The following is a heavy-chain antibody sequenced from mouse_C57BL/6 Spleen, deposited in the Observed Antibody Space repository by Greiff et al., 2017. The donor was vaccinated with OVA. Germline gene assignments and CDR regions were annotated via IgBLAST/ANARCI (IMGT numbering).Heavy chain of an antibody. D-gene: IGHD1-1*01. CDR3: ARDRGTTVVDYFDY. V-gene: IGHV1-82*01. CDR1: GYAFSSSW. J-gene: IGHJ2*01. CDR2: IYPGDGDT. Sequence: QVQLQQSGPELVKPGASVKISCKASGYAFSSSWMNWVKQRPGKGLEWIGRIYPGDGDTNYNGKFKGKATLTADKSSSTAYMQRSSLTSEDSAVYFCARDRGTTVVDYFDYWGQGTTLTVSS.